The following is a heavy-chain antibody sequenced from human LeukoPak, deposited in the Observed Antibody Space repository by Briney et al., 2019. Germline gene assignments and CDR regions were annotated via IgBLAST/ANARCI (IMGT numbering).Heavy chain of an antibody. CDR1: GFTFDDDG. Sequence: GGSLRLSCAASGFTFDDDGMSWVRQAPGTGLECVSGINGNGVRRGYADSVKGRFTISRDNAKNSLYLQMNSLRAEDTALYYCARDLASSDVWGKGTTVTVSS. D-gene: IGHD3-16*01. CDR2: INGNGVRR. J-gene: IGHJ6*04. CDR3: ARDLASSDV. V-gene: IGHV3-20*04.